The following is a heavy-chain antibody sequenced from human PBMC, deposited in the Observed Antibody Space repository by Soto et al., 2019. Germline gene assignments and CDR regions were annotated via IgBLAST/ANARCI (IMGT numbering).Heavy chain of an antibody. CDR3: ARQEGGSYYPYYYGMDV. V-gene: IGHV4-59*01. CDR1: GGSISCSY. J-gene: IGHJ6*02. D-gene: IGHD1-26*01. CDR2: IHYSGST. Sequence: SETLSLTCTVSGGSISCSYWIWIRQTPGKVLEWVGYIHYSGSTNYNPSLKSRVTMSVDTSKNQFSLKLSSVTAADTAVYYCARQEGGSYYPYYYGMDVWGQGTTVTVSS.